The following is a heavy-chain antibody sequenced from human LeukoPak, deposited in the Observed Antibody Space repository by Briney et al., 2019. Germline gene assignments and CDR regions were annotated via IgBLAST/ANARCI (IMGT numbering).Heavy chain of an antibody. Sequence: VASVKVSCKASGYTFTIYDINWVRQATGQGLEWMGWMNPNSGNTDYAQKFQGRVTITRNTSISTAYMELSSLRSEDTAVYYCARGYEQQLLYYFDYWGQGTLVTVSS. J-gene: IGHJ4*02. D-gene: IGHD6-13*01. V-gene: IGHV1-8*03. CDR1: GYTFTIYD. CDR3: ARGYEQQLLYYFDY. CDR2: MNPNSGNT.